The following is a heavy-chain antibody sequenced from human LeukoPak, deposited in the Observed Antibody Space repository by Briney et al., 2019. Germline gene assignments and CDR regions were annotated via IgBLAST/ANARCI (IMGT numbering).Heavy chain of an antibody. CDR1: GGSISRYY. D-gene: IGHD7-27*01. V-gene: IGHV4-59*08. Sequence: PSETLSLTCTVSGGSISRYYWSWIRQPPGKGLEWIGYVYYSASTNYNPSLESRVTISVDTSKNQFSLKLSSVTAADTAVYYCAKYTGTYFDYWGQGTLVTVSS. CDR2: VYYSAST. CDR3: AKYTGTYFDY. J-gene: IGHJ4*02.